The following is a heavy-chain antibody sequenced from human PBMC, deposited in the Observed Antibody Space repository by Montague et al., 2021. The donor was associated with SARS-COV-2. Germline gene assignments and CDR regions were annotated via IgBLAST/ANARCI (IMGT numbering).Heavy chain of an antibody. V-gene: IGHV3-11*06. D-gene: IGHD3-9*01. CDR2: ISSSSSYT. J-gene: IGHJ6*02. Sequence: SLRLSCAASGFTFSDYYMSWIRQAPGKGLEWVSYISSSSSYTNYADSVKGRFTISRDNTKNSLYLQMNSLRAEDTAVYYGARDQPHYDILTGYYKDYYYMDVWGQGTTVTVSS. CDR1: GFTFSDYY. CDR3: ARDQPHYDILTGYYKDYYYMDV.